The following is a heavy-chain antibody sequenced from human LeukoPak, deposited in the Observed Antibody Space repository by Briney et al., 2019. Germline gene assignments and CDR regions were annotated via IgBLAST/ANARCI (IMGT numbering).Heavy chain of an antibody. Sequence: SETLSLTCAVYGGSFSGYCWSWIRQPPGKGLEWIGEINHSGSTNYNPSLKSRVTISVDTSKNQFSLKLSSVTAADTAVYYCARSRRSVPRWFDPWGQGTLVTVSS. CDR2: INHSGST. CDR1: GGSFSGYC. CDR3: ARSRRSVPRWFDP. D-gene: IGHD2-15*01. J-gene: IGHJ5*02. V-gene: IGHV4-34*01.